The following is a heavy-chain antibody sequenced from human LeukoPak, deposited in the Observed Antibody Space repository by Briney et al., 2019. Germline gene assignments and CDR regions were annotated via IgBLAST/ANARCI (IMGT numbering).Heavy chain of an antibody. CDR2: ISAYNGNT. J-gene: IGHJ5*02. CDR3: AREGTISRKKFDP. D-gene: IGHD1-1*01. CDR1: GGTFSSYA. Sequence: ASVKVSCKASGGTFSSYAISWVRQAPGQGLEWMGWISAYNGNTNYAQKLQARVTMTTDTSTSTAYMELRSLRSDDTAVYYCAREGTISRKKFDPWGQGTLVTVSS. V-gene: IGHV1-18*01.